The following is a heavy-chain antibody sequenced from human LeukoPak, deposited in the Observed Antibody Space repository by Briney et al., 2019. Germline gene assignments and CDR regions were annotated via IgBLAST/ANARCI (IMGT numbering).Heavy chain of an antibody. CDR3: ARTYFDFWTVDS. CDR1: GGSISSSGFY. Sequence: SETLSLTCTVSGGSISSSGFYWGWIRQPPGKGLEWIGNIYYSGSTYYNPSLRSRVTISVDTSKNQFSLKLSSVTAADTAVYYCARTYFDFWTVDSWGQGTLVIVSS. CDR2: IYYSGST. D-gene: IGHD3-3*01. J-gene: IGHJ5*01. V-gene: IGHV4-39*01.